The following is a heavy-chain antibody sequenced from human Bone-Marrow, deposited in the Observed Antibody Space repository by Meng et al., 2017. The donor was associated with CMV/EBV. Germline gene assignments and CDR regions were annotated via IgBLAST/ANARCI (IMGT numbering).Heavy chain of an antibody. CDR3: AKSMVYSSSSVGPHYYSGMDV. J-gene: IGHJ6*02. V-gene: IGHV3-23*03. D-gene: IGHD6-6*01. Sequence: GGSLRLSCAASGLTFSSYAMSWVRQAPGKGLEWVSVIYSGGSSTYYADSVKGRFTISRDNSKNTLYLQMNSLRAEDTAVYYCAKSMVYSSSSVGPHYYSGMDVWGQGTTVTVSS. CDR1: GLTFSSYA. CDR2: IYSGGSST.